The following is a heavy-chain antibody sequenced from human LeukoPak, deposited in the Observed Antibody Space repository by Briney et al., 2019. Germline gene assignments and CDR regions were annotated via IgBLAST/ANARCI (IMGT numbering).Heavy chain of an antibody. D-gene: IGHD3-16*02. J-gene: IGHJ4*02. CDR1: GGTFSSYA. Sequence: AVKVSCKASGGTFSSYAISWVRQAPGQGLEWMGGIIPIFGTANYAQKFQGRVTITADESTSTAYMELSSLRSEDTAVYYCARESRVITFGGVIEIKLSLWGQGTLVTVSS. CDR2: IIPIFGTA. V-gene: IGHV1-69*13. CDR3: ARESRVITFGGVIEIKLSL.